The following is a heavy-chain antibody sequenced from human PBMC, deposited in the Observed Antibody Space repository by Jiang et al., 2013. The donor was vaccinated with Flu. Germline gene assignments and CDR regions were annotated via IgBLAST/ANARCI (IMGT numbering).Heavy chain of an antibody. J-gene: IGHJ6*02. D-gene: IGHD5-18*01. CDR3: ASMGNTYGPLPPFGMDV. Sequence: LLKPSETLSLTCAVYGGSFSGYYWSWIRQPPGKGLEWIGEINHSGSTNYNPSLKSRVTISVDTSKNQFSLKLSSVTAADTAVYYCASMGNTYGPLPPFGMDVWGQGTTVTVSS. CDR1: GGSFSGYY. V-gene: IGHV4-34*01. CDR2: INHSGST.